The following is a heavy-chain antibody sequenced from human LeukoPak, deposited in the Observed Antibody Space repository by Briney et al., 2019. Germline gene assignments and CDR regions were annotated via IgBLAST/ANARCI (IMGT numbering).Heavy chain of an antibody. V-gene: IGHV3-23*01. J-gene: IGHJ3*02. CDR2: ISGSGGST. CDR1: GFTFSSYA. CDR3: TREGPQTGTSAFDI. Sequence: GGSLRLSCAASGFTFSSYAMSWVRQAPGKGLEWVSAISGSGGSTYYADSVKGRFTIFRDNSENTLSLQMNSLRAEDTAVYYCTREGPQTGTSAFDIWGQGTLVTVSS. D-gene: IGHD1-1*01.